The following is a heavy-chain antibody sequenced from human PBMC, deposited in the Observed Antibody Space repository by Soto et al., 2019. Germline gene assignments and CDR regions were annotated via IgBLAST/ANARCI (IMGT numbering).Heavy chain of an antibody. V-gene: IGHV1-69*12. D-gene: IGHD1-26*01. Sequence: QVQLVQSGAEVKKPGSSVKVSCKASVGTFSSYAISWVRQAPGQGLEWMGGIIPIFGTANYAQKFQGRVTITADESTSTAYMELSSLRSEDTAVYYCARLGATTYYYYYGMDVWGQGTTVTVSS. J-gene: IGHJ6*02. CDR1: VGTFSSYA. CDR2: IIPIFGTA. CDR3: ARLGATTYYYYYGMDV.